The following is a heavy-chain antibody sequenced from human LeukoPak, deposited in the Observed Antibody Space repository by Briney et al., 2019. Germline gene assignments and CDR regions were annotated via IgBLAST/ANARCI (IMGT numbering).Heavy chain of an antibody. CDR1: GFTFSSYW. CDR2: ISYDGSNK. Sequence: GGSLRLSCAASGFTFSSYWMSWVRQAPGKGLEWVAVISYDGSNKYYADSVKGRFTISRDNSKNTLYLQMNSLRAEDTAVYYCARGATYAYYQDYWGQGTLVTVSS. V-gene: IGHV3-30*03. J-gene: IGHJ4*02. CDR3: ARGATYAYYQDY. D-gene: IGHD1-26*01.